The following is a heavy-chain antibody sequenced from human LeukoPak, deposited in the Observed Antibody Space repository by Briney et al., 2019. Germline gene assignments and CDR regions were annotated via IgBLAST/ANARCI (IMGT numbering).Heavy chain of an antibody. V-gene: IGHV3-21*01. CDR2: ISSSGSYI. CDR3: ATDGSYGLTY. J-gene: IGHJ4*02. D-gene: IGHD3-16*01. Sequence: KSGGSLRLSCAASGFTFSTYSMNWVRQAPGKGLEWVSSISSSGSYIYYADSVKGRFTTSRDNTKDMVYLQMNSLRAEDTAVYYCATDGSYGLTYWGQGTLVTVSS. CDR1: GFTFSTYS.